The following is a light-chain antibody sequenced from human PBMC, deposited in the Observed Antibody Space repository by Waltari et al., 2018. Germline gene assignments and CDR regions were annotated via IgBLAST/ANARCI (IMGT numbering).Light chain of an antibody. Sequence: QSVLTQPPSVSGAPGQRVTISCTGSSSNIGAGSDVHWYPQLPGTAPKLLIYGKPHRPSGGPERFSGSKSCTSASLAITGRQAEDEADYYCQSYDSSLSGSVFGGGTKLTVL. V-gene: IGLV1-40*01. CDR2: GKP. CDR3: QSYDSSLSGSV. J-gene: IGLJ2*01. CDR1: SSNIGAGSD.